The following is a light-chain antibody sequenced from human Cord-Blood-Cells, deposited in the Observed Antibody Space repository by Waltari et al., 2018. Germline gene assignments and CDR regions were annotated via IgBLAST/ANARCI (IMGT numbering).Light chain of an antibody. J-gene: IGLJ3*02. CDR2: EGS. CDR3: CSYAGSSTSWV. CDR1: SSDVGGYNL. Sequence: QSALTQPASVSGSPGQSITISCTGTSSDVGGYNLLSWYQQHPGKPPKLMIYEGSKRPSGVSNRFSGSKSGNTASLTISGLQAEDEADYYCCSYAGSSTSWVFGGGTKLTVL. V-gene: IGLV2-23*01.